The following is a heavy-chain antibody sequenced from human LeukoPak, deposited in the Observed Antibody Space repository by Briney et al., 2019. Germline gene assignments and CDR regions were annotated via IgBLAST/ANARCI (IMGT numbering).Heavy chain of an antibody. V-gene: IGHV3-30*02. CDR1: GFTFSSYG. D-gene: IGHD3-3*01. Sequence: PGGSLRLSCAASGFTFSSYGMHWVRQAPGKGLEWVAFIRYDGSNKYYADSVKGRFTISRDNSKNTLYLQMNSLRAEDTAVYYCASQRGDDFWSGDYWGQGTLVTVSS. CDR3: ASQRGDDFWSGDY. J-gene: IGHJ4*02. CDR2: IRYDGSNK.